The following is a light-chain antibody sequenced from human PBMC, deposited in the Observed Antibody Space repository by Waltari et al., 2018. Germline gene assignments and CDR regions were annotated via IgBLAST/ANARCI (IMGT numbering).Light chain of an antibody. CDR2: DAS. Sequence: IVLPQYPATLSLSPGERATLSCRASQSVSSYLAWYQQKPGQAPRLLINDASNRATGIPARFSGSGSGTDFTLTISSLEPEDFAVYYCQQRSNWPLFTFGPGTKVDIK. CDR3: QQRSNWPLFT. V-gene: IGKV3-11*01. J-gene: IGKJ3*01. CDR1: QSVSSY.